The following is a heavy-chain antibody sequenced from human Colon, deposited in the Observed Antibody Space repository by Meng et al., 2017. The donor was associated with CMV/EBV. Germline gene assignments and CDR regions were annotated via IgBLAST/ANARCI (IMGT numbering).Heavy chain of an antibody. CDR3: AHRPYGSGSYFFDY. D-gene: IGHD3-10*01. J-gene: IGHJ4*02. CDR2: IYWDDDK. CDR1: GFSVSTIGMG. V-gene: IGHV2-5*02. Sequence: TLKDSRPTPVKPTQTLTLTCTFSGFSVSTIGMGVGWIRQPPGKALEWLGVIYWDDDKRYSPSLKSRLTITKDTSKNQVVLTMTNLDPLDTATYYCAHRPYGSGSYFFDYWGQGTLVTVSS.